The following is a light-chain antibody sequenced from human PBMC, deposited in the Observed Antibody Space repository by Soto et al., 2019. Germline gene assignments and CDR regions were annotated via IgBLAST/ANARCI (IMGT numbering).Light chain of an antibody. CDR3: CSYVRGDTFGNV. CDR1: SSDVGGYNY. CDR2: DVT. Sequence: QSALTQPHSVSGSPGQSVALSCTGTSSDVGGYNYVSWYQQHPGKAPKVMIYDVTKRSSGVPDRFSGSKSGNTASLTISGLQAEDEADYYCCSYVRGDTFGNVFGTGTKLTVL. V-gene: IGLV2-11*01. J-gene: IGLJ1*01.